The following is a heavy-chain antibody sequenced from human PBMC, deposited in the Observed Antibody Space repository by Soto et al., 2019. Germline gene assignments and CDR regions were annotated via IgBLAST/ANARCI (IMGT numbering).Heavy chain of an antibody. CDR3: THIPNYYQYDWFDP. CDR1: GFSLTTRGVG. J-gene: IGHJ5*02. Sequence: QITLKESGPTLVKPTQTLTLTCTFSGFSLTTRGVGVGWIRQPPGKALECLALIYWDDDKPYSPSLQSRLSLTKDTSNNQVVLPMTNVDPVDTATYYCTHIPNYYQYDWFDPWGQGTLVSVSS. CDR2: IYWDDDK. D-gene: IGHD3-16*01. V-gene: IGHV2-5*02.